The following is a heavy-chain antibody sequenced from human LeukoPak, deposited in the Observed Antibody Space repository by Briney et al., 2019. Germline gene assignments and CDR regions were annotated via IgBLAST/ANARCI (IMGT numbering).Heavy chain of an antibody. V-gene: IGHV3-7*01. Sequence: GGSLRLSCAASGFTFSSYWMSWVRQAPGKGLEWVANIKQDGSEKYYVDSVKGRFTISRDNAKNSLYLQMNSLRAEDTAVYYCASDPMGYYDSSGYFYWGQGTLVTVSS. CDR3: ASDPMGYYDSSGYFY. CDR1: GFTFSSYW. J-gene: IGHJ4*02. D-gene: IGHD3-22*01. CDR2: IKQDGSEK.